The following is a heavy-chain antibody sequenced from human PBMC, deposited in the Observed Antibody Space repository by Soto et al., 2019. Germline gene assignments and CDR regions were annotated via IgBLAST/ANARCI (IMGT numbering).Heavy chain of an antibody. CDR3: ARQEVGRSPQDC. Sequence: GASVRTSWARASDRFTTYWTGYVLQMPGKCLEWMGIGYPGYSDPRYGPSFQGQVTISADKSISTAYLEWSSLKASDTAMYYCARQEVGRSPQDCWGQGTMVTCSS. J-gene: IGHJ4*02. D-gene: IGHD1-26*01. V-gene: IGHV5-51*01. CDR2: GYPGYSDP. CDR1: SDRFTTYW.